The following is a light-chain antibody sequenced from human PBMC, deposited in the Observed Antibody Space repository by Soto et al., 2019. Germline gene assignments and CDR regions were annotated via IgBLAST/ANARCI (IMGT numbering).Light chain of an antibody. J-gene: IGKJ1*01. V-gene: IGKV1-5*01. Sequence: DIQMTQSPSTLSASVGDRVTITCRASQSLSYFLAWYQQRPGKAPKLLMYDISTLETGVPSRFRGSGSGTEFTLTISSLQPDDFATYYCQQYYTYSSWTFGQGTKVEIK. CDR1: QSLSYF. CDR2: DIS. CDR3: QQYYTYSSWT.